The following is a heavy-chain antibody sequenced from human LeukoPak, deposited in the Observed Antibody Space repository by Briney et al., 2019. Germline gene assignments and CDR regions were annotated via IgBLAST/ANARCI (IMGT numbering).Heavy chain of an antibody. CDR2: INHSGST. Sequence: SETLSLTCAVYGGSFSGYYRSWIRQPPGKGLEWIGEINHSGSTNYNPSLKSRVTISVDTSKNQFSLKLSSVTAADTAVYYCARGLSISGEDPFDYWGQGTLVTVSS. J-gene: IGHJ4*02. V-gene: IGHV4-34*01. D-gene: IGHD6-19*01. CDR3: ARGLSISGEDPFDY. CDR1: GGSFSGYY.